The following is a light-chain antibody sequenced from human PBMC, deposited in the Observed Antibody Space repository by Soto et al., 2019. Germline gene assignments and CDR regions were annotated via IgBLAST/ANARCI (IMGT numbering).Light chain of an antibody. J-gene: IGLJ3*02. CDR3: QTWGTGPWV. V-gene: IGLV4-69*01. CDR2: VNSDGSH. CDR1: SGHNSYA. Sequence: QPVLTQSPSASASLGASVKLTCTLSSGHNSYAIAWHQQQPEKGPRYLMKVNSDGSHSKGDGITDRFSGSSSGAERYLTISSLQSEDEADYYCQTWGTGPWVFGGGTKLTVL.